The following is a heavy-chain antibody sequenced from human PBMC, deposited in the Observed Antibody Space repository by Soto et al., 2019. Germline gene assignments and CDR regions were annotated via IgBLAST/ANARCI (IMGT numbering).Heavy chain of an antibody. Sequence: GGSLRLSCAASGFTFSSYAMHWVRQAPGKGLEWVAVISYDGSNKYYADSVKGRFTISRDNSKNTLYLQMNSLRAEDTAVYYCATGEYGDSPHFDYWGQGTLVTVSS. V-gene: IGHV3-30-3*01. J-gene: IGHJ4*02. CDR3: ATGEYGDSPHFDY. D-gene: IGHD4-17*01. CDR1: GFTFSSYA. CDR2: ISYDGSNK.